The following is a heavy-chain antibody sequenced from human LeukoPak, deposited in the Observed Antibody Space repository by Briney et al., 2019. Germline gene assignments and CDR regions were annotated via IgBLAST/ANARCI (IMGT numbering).Heavy chain of an antibody. D-gene: IGHD6-19*01. CDR3: ARGSSGWTGGFDY. Sequence: GESLQISCKGSGYSFTNYWIGWVRQMPGKGLEWMGISYPGDSDTRYSPSFQGHVTTSSDKSISTAYLQWSSLKASDTAMYYCARGSSGWTGGFDYWGQGTLVTVSS. J-gene: IGHJ4*02. V-gene: IGHV5-51*01. CDR1: GYSFTNYW. CDR2: SYPGDSDT.